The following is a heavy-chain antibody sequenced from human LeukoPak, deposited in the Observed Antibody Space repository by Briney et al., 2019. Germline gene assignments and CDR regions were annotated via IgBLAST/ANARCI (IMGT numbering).Heavy chain of an antibody. V-gene: IGHV3-30*02. J-gene: IGHJ4*02. D-gene: IGHD3-10*01. Sequence: GGSLRLSCAASEFSFSRCGMHWVRQAPGKGLQWVTFIQYDGSNKYYADSVKGRFTISRDNSKNTLYLQMNSLRAEDTAVYYCAKLELGSGSYRNDYWGQGTLVTVSS. CDR1: EFSFSRCG. CDR3: AKLELGSGSYRNDY. CDR2: IQYDGSNK.